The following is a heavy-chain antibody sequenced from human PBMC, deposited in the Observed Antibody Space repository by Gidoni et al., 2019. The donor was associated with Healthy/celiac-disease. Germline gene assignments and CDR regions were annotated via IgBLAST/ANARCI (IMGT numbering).Heavy chain of an antibody. J-gene: IGHJ4*02. D-gene: IGHD6-19*01. V-gene: IGHV4-34*01. Sequence: QVQLQQWGAGLLKPSETLSLTCAVYGGSFSGYYWSWIRQPPGKGLEWIGEINHSGSTNYNPSLKSRVTISVDTSKNQFSLKLSSVTAADTAVYYCARGPYSSGWYAYWGQGTLVTVSS. CDR2: INHSGST. CDR1: GGSFSGYY. CDR3: ARGPYSSGWYAY.